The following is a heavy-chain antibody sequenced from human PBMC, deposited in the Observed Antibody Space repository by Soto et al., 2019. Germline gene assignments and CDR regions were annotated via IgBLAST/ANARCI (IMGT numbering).Heavy chain of an antibody. J-gene: IGHJ2*01. CDR3: ARERPFFFQAEDGIRDTVPVSAFLLNRSSDL. CDR2: IYYSGST. Sequence: KGLEWIGYIYYSGSTNYNPSLKSRVTISVDTSKNQFSLNLSSVTAADTAVYYCARERPFFFQAEDGIRDTVPVSAFLLNRSSDL. D-gene: IGHD2-15*01. V-gene: IGHV4-59*01.